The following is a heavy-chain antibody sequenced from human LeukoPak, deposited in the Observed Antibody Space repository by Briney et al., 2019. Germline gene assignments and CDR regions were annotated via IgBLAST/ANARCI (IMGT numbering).Heavy chain of an antibody. CDR3: AKSKTTSRYYDFWSGYLLITNY. CDR2: ISYDGSNK. V-gene: IGHV3-30*18. J-gene: IGHJ4*02. D-gene: IGHD3-3*01. CDR1: GFTFSSYG. Sequence: PRRSLRLSCAASGFTFSSYGMHWVRQAPGKGLEWVAVISYDGSNKYYADSVKGRFTISRDNSKNTLYLQMNSLRAEDTAVYYCAKSKTTSRYYDFWSGYLLITNYWGQGTLVTVSS.